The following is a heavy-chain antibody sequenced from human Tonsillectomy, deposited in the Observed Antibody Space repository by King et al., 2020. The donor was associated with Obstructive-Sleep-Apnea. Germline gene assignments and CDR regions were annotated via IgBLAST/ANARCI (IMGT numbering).Heavy chain of an antibody. Sequence: VQLVESGGGLVQPGGSLRLSCAASGITFSSYSMNWVRQAPGKGLEWGSYISSSTSTIYYADFVKGRFTISRDNAKNSLYLQMNSLRAEDTAVYYCATGGPDAFDFWGRGTMVTVSS. CDR2: ISSSTSTI. D-gene: IGHD3-16*01. CDR3: ATGGPDAFDF. CDR1: GITFSSYS. J-gene: IGHJ3*01. V-gene: IGHV3-48*04.